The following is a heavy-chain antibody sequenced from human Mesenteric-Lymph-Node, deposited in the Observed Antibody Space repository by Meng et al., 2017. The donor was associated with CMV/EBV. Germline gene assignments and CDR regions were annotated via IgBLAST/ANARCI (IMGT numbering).Heavy chain of an antibody. CDR1: GFTFSSYV. J-gene: IGHJ5*02. CDR3: ATQNSYGYFYDP. Sequence: GESLKISCAASGFTFSSYVMHWVRQAPGKGLEWVAVISYDGSNKYYADSVKGRFTISRDNSKNTLHLQMNSLRAEDTAVYYCATQNSYGYFYDPWGQGTLVTVSS. CDR2: ISYDGSNK. V-gene: IGHV3-30-3*01. D-gene: IGHD5-18*01.